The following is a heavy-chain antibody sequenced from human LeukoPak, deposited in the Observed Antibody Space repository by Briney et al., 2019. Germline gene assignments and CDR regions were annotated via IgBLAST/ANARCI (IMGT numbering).Heavy chain of an antibody. J-gene: IGHJ4*02. D-gene: IGHD3-10*01. CDR3: AKSDDYYGSGSFNY. CDR2: ITTGTSTS. Sequence: GGSLRLSCAASGFTFSSYGMHWVRQAPGKGLEWVSYITTGTSTSYYIDSVKGRFTISRDNSKNTLYLQMNSLRAEDTAVYYCAKSDDYYGSGSFNYWGQGTLVTVSS. V-gene: IGHV3-48*01. CDR1: GFTFSSYG.